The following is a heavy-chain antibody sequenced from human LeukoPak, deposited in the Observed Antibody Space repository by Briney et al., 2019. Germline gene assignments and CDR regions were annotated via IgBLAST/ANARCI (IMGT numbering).Heavy chain of an antibody. D-gene: IGHD3-10*01. CDR2: ISHDGSDN. V-gene: IGHV3-30*18. J-gene: IGHJ4*02. CDR3: AKELYFGSGSYPDY. Sequence: GGSLRLSCAASGFTFSSYGMHWVRQAPGKGLEWVAVISHDGSDNHYADSVKGRFTISRDNSKNTVYLQMNSLRPEDTAVYFCAKELYFGSGSYPDYWGQGTLVRVSS. CDR1: GFTFSSYG.